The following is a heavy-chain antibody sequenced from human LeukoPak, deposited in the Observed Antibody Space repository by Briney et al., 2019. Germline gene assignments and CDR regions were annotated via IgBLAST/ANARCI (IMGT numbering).Heavy chain of an antibody. V-gene: IGHV3-21*01. J-gene: IGHJ4*02. Sequence: GGSLRLSCAASGFTFSSYSMNWVRQAPGKGLEWVSSISSSSGYIYYADSVKGRFTISRDNAKNSLYPQMNSLRAEDTAVYYCASAGSGYGDYWGQGTLVTVSS. D-gene: IGHD5-12*01. CDR2: ISSSSGYI. CDR3: ASAGSGYGDY. CDR1: GFTFSSYS.